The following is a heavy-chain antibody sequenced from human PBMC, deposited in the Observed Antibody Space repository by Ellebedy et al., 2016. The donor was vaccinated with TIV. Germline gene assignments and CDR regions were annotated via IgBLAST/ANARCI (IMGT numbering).Heavy chain of an antibody. CDR3: ARLLRRNYYGSGSYEALDI. V-gene: IGHV5-51*01. J-gene: IGHJ3*02. D-gene: IGHD3-10*01. Sequence: GESLKISCQGSGYSFTSYWIGWVRQMPGKGLEWMGIIYPGDSDTRYSPSFQGQVTISADKSISTAYLQWSSLKASDTAMYYCARLLRRNYYGSGSYEALDIWGQGTMVTVSS. CDR1: GYSFTSYW. CDR2: IYPGDSDT.